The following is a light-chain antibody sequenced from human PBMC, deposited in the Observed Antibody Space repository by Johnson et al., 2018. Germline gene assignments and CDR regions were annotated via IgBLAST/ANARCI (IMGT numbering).Light chain of an antibody. Sequence: QSVLTQPPSVSAAPGQKVTISCYGSSSNIGNNYVSWYQQLPGTAPKLLIYENNKRPSGIPARFSGSKSGTSATLGITGLQTRDEADYYCGTWDSSLSAGNVFGTGTKVTVL. J-gene: IGLJ1*01. CDR2: ENN. CDR1: SSNIGNNY. CDR3: GTWDSSLSAGNV. V-gene: IGLV1-51*02.